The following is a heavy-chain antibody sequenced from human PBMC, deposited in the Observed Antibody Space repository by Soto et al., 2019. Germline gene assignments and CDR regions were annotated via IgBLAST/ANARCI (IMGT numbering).Heavy chain of an antibody. Sequence: QVQLQESGPGLVTPSGTLSLTCSVSGDSVSSNSYYWTWIRQPPGQTLEWVGFILSSGGTSTNPSLRGRLSMSVDTSKNRFSMRLTSVTAADTGVYFCAKGFSAGMYVDSWGRGTLVTVSS. CDR2: ILSSGGT. V-gene: IGHV4-61*01. CDR1: GDSVSSNSYY. CDR3: AKGFSAGMYVDS. D-gene: IGHD2-8*01. J-gene: IGHJ5*01.